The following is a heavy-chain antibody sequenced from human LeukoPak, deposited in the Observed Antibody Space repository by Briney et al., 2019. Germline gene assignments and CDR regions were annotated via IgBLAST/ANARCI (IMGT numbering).Heavy chain of an antibody. CDR1: GDSVSSNSAA. D-gene: IGHD1-14*01. J-gene: IGHJ4*02. CDR3: ARDTGVRPGVAHFDY. Sequence: PSQTLSLTCAISGDSVSSNSAAWHWIRQSPSRGLEWLGSTYYRSKWYNDYAVSVKSRITINPDTSKNQFSLQLNSVTPEDTAMYYCARDTGVRPGVAHFDYWGQGTLVTVSS. CDR2: TYYRSKWYN. V-gene: IGHV6-1*01.